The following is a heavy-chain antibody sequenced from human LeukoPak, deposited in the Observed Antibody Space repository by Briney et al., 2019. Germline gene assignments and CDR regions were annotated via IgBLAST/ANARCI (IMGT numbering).Heavy chain of an antibody. CDR3: ARRGESTSYGDYRFDY. CDR2: ISGSSGLT. V-gene: IGHV3-23*01. J-gene: IGHJ4*02. Sequence: PGGSLRLSCAASGFTFSNYAMSWVRQAPGRGLEWVSAISGSSGLTYYADSVKGRFTISRDNSKNTLVLQMNSLRAEDTAVYYCARRGESTSYGDYRFDYWGQGTLVTVSS. CDR1: GFTFSNYA. D-gene: IGHD4-17*01.